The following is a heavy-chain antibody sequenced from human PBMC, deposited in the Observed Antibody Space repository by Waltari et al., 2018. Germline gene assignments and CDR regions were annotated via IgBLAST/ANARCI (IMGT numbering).Heavy chain of an antibody. CDR1: GFTFRTFG. J-gene: IGHJ4*02. CDR3: AKDAFGNTYLDF. Sequence: QVNLVESGGGVVQPGGSRRLSCALSGFTFRTFGRHWVRQAPGKGLEWVALIWFDGSDKFYADSVRGRFTISRDNSARTLYLDMDSLRLDDTAMYYCAKDAFGNTYLDFWGQGTLVTVSS. CDR2: IWFDGSDK. V-gene: IGHV3-30*02. D-gene: IGHD2-2*02.